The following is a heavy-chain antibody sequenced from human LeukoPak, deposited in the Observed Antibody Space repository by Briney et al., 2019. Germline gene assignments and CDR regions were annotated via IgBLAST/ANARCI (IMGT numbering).Heavy chain of an antibody. CDR3: SKGGPLGETNLFHL. J-gene: IGHJ5*02. CDR1: GFTFSSYG. CDR2: LAYDGTNE. V-gene: IGHV3-30*18. D-gene: IGHD4-17*01. Sequence: GGSLRLSCAASGFTFSSYGMHWVRHAPGKGLEWVAPLAYDGTNEYYADSVKGRFTISRDNSKNTVYLQMTNLKPGDTVVYYCSKGGPLGETNLFHLWRQRPGVSVSS.